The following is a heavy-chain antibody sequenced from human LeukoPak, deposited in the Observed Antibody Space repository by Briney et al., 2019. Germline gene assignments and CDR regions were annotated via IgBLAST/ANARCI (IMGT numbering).Heavy chain of an antibody. CDR1: GFTFSSYA. CDR3: VKGSRDGNSYDS. J-gene: IGHJ5*01. Sequence: GGSLRLSCAASGFTFSSYAMTWVRQAPGKGLEWVSAISPTSNSIYYADSVKGRLTVSRDNSKNTLHLQMNSLRDEDSAVYYCVKGSRDGNSYDSWGQGTLVTVSS. V-gene: IGHV3-23*01. D-gene: IGHD5-24*01. CDR2: ISPTSNSI.